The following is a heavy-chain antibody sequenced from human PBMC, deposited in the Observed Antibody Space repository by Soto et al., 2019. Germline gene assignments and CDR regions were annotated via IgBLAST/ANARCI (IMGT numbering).Heavy chain of an antibody. J-gene: IGHJ4*02. V-gene: IGHV3-23*01. D-gene: IGHD2-2*01. CDR3: AKNQPSWATRAAFDY. CDR2: ISGGSGDGT. Sequence: EAQLLESGGGLVQPGGSLRLSCAASGFTFSNYAMNWVRQAPGKGLEWVSGISGGSGDGTFYADSVKGRFTISRDNSKNTLHLQMNSLRTEDTAVYYCAKNQPSWATRAAFDYWGQGTLVTVSS. CDR1: GFTFSNYA.